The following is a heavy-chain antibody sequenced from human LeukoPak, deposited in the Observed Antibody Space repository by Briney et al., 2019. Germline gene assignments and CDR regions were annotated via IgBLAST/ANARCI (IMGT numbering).Heavy chain of an antibody. CDR3: ARAGIVVVPAAHTLDV. Sequence: GRSLRLSCAASGFTFSNYAMHWVRQAPGKGLEWVAVISYDGSNKYYADSVKGRFTISRDNSKNTLYLQMNSLRAEDTAVYYCARAGIVVVPAAHTLDVWGKGTTVTVSS. CDR1: GFTFSNYA. D-gene: IGHD2-2*01. V-gene: IGHV3-30*01. CDR2: ISYDGSNK. J-gene: IGHJ6*04.